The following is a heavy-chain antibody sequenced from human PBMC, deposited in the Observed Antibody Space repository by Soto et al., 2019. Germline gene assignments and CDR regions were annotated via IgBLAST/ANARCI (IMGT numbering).Heavy chain of an antibody. Sequence: SETLSLTCTVSGGSISSSSYYWGWIRQPPGKGLEWIGSIYYSGSTYYNPSLKSRVTISVDRSKNQFSLKLSSVTAADTAVYYCARFYGDYVGYFDYWGQGTLVTVSS. CDR3: ARFYGDYVGYFDY. D-gene: IGHD4-17*01. J-gene: IGHJ4*02. CDR1: GGSISSSSYY. V-gene: IGHV4-39*07. CDR2: IYYSGST.